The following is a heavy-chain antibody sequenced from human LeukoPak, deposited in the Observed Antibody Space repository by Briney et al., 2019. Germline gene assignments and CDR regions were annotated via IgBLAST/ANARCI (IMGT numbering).Heavy chain of an antibody. CDR2: IYYSGST. Sequence: SETLSLTCTVSGGSISSSSYYWGWIRQPPGKGLEWIGSIYYSGSTYYNPSLKSRVTISVDTSKNQFSLKLSSVTAADTAVYHCAGRGITIFGVVYSEFWFDPWGQGTLVTVSS. CDR1: GGSISSSSYY. J-gene: IGHJ5*02. CDR3: AGRGITIFGVVYSEFWFDP. V-gene: IGHV4-39*01. D-gene: IGHD3-3*01.